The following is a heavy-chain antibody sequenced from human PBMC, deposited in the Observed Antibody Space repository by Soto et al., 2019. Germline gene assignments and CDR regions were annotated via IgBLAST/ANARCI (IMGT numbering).Heavy chain of an antibody. D-gene: IGHD1-26*01. CDR1: GGSISSGGYY. CDR3: AREEGATHYFDY. Sequence: QVQLQESGPGLVKPSQTLSLTCTVSGGSISSGGYYWSWIRQHPGKGLEWIGYIYYSGSTYYSPSLKSRVNLSVDTSKDQFSLKLSSVAAADTAVYYCAREEGATHYFDYWGQGTLVTVSS. CDR2: IYYSGST. J-gene: IGHJ4*02. V-gene: IGHV4-31*03.